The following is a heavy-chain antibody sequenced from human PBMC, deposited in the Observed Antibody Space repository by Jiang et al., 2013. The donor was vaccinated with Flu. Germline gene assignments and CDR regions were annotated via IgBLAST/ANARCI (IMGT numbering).Heavy chain of an antibody. V-gene: IGHV4-39*07. CDR1: GGSISSSSYY. D-gene: IGHD2-2*01. CDR3: ARLCIVVERGQRNSRYFDF. J-gene: IGHJ4*02. Sequence: PGLVKPSETVSLTCTVSGGSISSSSYYWGWIRQPPGKGLEWIGSIYYSGSTYYNPSLESRVTIPLDTSKNQFSLKLSSVTAADTAVYYCARLCIVVERGQRNSRYFDFWGQGTLVSVSS. CDR2: IYYSGST.